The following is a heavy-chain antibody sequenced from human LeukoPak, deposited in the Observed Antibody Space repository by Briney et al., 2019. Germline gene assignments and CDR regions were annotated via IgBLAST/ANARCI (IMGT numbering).Heavy chain of an antibody. CDR2: IYYSGNT. J-gene: IGHJ6*02. D-gene: IGHD4-17*01. Sequence: PSETLSLTCTVSGGSISSFYWSWIRQAPGKGLEWIGYIYYSGNTNYNPSLKSRVTISVDTSKNQFSLKLGSVTAADTAVYYCAREDPQTTVPEGMDVWGQGTTVTVSS. CDR3: AREDPQTTVPEGMDV. CDR1: GGSISSFY. V-gene: IGHV4-59*01.